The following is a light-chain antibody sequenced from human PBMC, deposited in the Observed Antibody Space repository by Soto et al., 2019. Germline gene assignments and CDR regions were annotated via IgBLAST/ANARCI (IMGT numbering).Light chain of an antibody. CDR1: QSVSSN. CDR2: GAS. CDR3: QQYNNWTPLT. V-gene: IGKV3-15*01. J-gene: IGKJ4*01. Sequence: IVITQSPATLSVSPGERATLSFRSSQSVSSNLAWYQQKPGQAPRLLIYGASTRATGIPARFSGSGSGTEFTLTISSLQSEDFAVYYCQQYNNWTPLTFGGGTKVDIK.